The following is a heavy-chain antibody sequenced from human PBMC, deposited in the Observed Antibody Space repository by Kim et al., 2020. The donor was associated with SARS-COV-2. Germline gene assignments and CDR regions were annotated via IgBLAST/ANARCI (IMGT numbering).Heavy chain of an antibody. Sequence: GESLKISCKGSGYSFTSYWIGWVRQMPGKGLEWMGIIYPGDSDTRYSPSFQGQVTISADKSISTAYLQWSSLKASDTAMYYCARLGENCSGGSCYSRHDAFDIWGQGTMVTVSS. J-gene: IGHJ3*02. CDR2: IYPGDSDT. CDR3: ARLGENCSGGSCYSRHDAFDI. CDR1: GYSFTSYW. D-gene: IGHD2-15*01. V-gene: IGHV5-51*01.